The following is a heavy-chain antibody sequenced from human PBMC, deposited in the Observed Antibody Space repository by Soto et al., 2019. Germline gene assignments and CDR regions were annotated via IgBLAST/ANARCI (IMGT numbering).Heavy chain of an antibody. D-gene: IGHD3-9*01. V-gene: IGHV3-23*01. Sequence: GSGISSSGGSTSYEDSVLGRFTISRDNSKNTLYMQMKSLIAEDTAVYYCAKDGVFFFSSRRRHTRLTSGLGIPAEPPSDL. CDR3: AKDGVFFFSSRRRHTRLTSGLGIPAEPPSDL. CDR2: ISSSGGST. J-gene: IGHJ2*01.